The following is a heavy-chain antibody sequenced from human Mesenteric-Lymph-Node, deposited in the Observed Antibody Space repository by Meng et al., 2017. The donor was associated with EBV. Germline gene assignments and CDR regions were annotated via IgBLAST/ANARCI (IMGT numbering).Heavy chain of an antibody. CDR1: GFTFSNYA. Sequence: VSLLESGGGLVQPGGSLGLSCVASGFTFSNYAMSWVRQAPGKGLEWVSTTSGGGDITYYADSVKGRFTISRDNSKNTLFLQMNSLKAEDTAVYYCANESFPWGQGTLVTVSS. J-gene: IGHJ5*02. V-gene: IGHV3-23*01. CDR2: TSGGGDIT. CDR3: ANESFP.